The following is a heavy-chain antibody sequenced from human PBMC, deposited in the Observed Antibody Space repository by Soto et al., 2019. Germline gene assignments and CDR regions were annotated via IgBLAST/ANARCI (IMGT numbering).Heavy chain of an antibody. V-gene: IGHV3-74*03. J-gene: IGHJ1*01. CDR2: INGDGSST. CDR1: GFTFSSYW. Sequence: EVQLVESGGGLVQPGESLRLSCAASGFTFSSYWMHWVHQDPGKGLVWVSRINGDGSSTTYADSVKSRFTISRDNDKNTLYLQMNSLRAEDTAVYYCATGGVYCSSTTCWKYFQHWGQGTLVTGSS. D-gene: IGHD2-2*01. CDR3: ATGGVYCSSTTCWKYFQH.